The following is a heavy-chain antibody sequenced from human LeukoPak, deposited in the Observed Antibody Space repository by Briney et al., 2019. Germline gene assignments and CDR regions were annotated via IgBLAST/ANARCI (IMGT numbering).Heavy chain of an antibody. Sequence: GGSLRLSCAASGSTFSSYAMSWVRQAPGKGMEWVSAISGSGGSTYYADSVKGRFTISRDNSNNTLYLQMNSLRAEDTAVYYCAKPLYYSVGYFDYWGQGTLVTVSS. V-gene: IGHV3-23*01. CDR1: GSTFSSYA. D-gene: IGHD2-21*01. CDR2: ISGSGGST. J-gene: IGHJ4*02. CDR3: AKPLYYSVGYFDY.